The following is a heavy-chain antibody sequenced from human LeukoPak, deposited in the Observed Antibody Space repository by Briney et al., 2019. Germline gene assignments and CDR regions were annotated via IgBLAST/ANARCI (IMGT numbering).Heavy chain of an antibody. D-gene: IGHD2-2*01. Sequence: ASVKVSCKAFGYTFTSYYISWVRQAPGQGLEWMGWISAYNGNTNYAQKLQGRVTMTTDTSTSTAYMELRSLRSDDTAVYYCARESKVYQLPTTYYYYYSGMDVWGQGTTVTVSS. CDR1: GYTFTSYY. CDR3: ARESKVYQLPTTYYYYYSGMDV. CDR2: ISAYNGNT. V-gene: IGHV1-18*04. J-gene: IGHJ6*02.